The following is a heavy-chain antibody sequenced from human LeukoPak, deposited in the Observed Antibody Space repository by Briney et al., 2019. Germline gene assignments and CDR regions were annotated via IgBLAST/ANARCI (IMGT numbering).Heavy chain of an antibody. CDR1: GYSFTSYW. CDR2: IQPGDSDT. CDR3: ARQYSSGSFDP. D-gene: IGHD3-22*01. Sequence: GESLQISCKGSGYSFTSYWIGWVRQMPGKGLEWMGIIQPGDSDTRYSPSFQGQVTISVDKSITTAYLQWSSLKASDTAMYYCARQYSSGSFDPWGQGTLVTVSS. V-gene: IGHV5-51*01. J-gene: IGHJ5*02.